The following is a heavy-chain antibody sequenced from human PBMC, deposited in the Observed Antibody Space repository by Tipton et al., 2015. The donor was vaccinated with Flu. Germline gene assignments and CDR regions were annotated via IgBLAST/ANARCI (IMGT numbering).Heavy chain of an antibody. J-gene: IGHJ2*01. V-gene: IGHV4-38-2*01. CDR1: GYSISTGYY. Sequence: GLVKPSETLSLTCAVSGYSISTGYYWGWIRQPPGKGLEWIGSISHSGSTYYKPSLKSRVTISLDTFQNQFSLKLNSVTAADTAVYYCARYSSSVATYWYFDLWGRGTLVTVSS. CDR2: ISHSGST. CDR3: ARYSSSVATYWYFDL. D-gene: IGHD6-6*01.